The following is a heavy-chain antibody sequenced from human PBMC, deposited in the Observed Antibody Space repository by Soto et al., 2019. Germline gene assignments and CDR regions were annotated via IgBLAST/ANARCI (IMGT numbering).Heavy chain of an antibody. CDR3: SHGYYQYFES. J-gene: IGHJ4*02. V-gene: IGHV3-15*07. CDR2: IKSKTDGGTV. CDR1: GVTLSNVW. D-gene: IGHD5-18*01. Sequence: SGGSLRLSCAVSGVTLSNVWMNWVRQAPGKGPEWVGRIKSKTDGGTVEYEAPVKDRYTISRDDSENTLYLQMNSLKTEDTAVYYCSHGYYQYFESWGQGT.